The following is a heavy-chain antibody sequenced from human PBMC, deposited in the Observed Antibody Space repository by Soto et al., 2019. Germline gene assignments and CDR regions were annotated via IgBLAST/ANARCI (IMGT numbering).Heavy chain of an antibody. D-gene: IGHD2-15*01. V-gene: IGHV3-9*01. CDR1: GFTFDNCG. CDR2: ISWDSSTI. J-gene: IGHJ4*02. CDR3: VQGRYPTMATPLDH. Sequence: VQLVESGGGLVQPGRSLRLSCAASGFTFDNCGMHWVRQAPGKGLEWVAGISWDSSTIGYADSVKGRFIISREDAKNSLYLQMDSLRGEDTALYYCVQGRYPTMATPLDHWGQGTQVIVSS.